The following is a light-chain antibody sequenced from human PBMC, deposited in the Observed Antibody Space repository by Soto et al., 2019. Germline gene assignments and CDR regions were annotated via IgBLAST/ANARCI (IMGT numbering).Light chain of an antibody. CDR3: QQYNSYSWT. CDR1: QSISSW. Sequence: DIQMTQSPSTLSASVGDRVIITCRASQSISSWLAWYQQKPGKAPKLLIYKASSLESGVPSRSSGSGSGTEFNLTISSLQPDDFATYYCQQYNSYSWTVGQGTKVEIK. J-gene: IGKJ1*01. CDR2: KAS. V-gene: IGKV1-5*03.